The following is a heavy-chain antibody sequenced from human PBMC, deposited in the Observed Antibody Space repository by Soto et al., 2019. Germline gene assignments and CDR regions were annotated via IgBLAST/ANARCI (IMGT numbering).Heavy chain of an antibody. Sequence: QVQLVQSGAEGKKPGSSVKVSCKASGGTFRSYAISWVRQAPGQGLEWMGGIIPIFGTANYAQKFQGRVTITADKSPSTAYMELSSLRSEETAVEYGATLGGTAMVKIDYWGQGTLVTVSS. CDR1: GGTFRSYA. J-gene: IGHJ4*02. CDR2: IIPIFGTA. D-gene: IGHD5-18*01. CDR3: ATLGGTAMVKIDY. V-gene: IGHV1-69*06.